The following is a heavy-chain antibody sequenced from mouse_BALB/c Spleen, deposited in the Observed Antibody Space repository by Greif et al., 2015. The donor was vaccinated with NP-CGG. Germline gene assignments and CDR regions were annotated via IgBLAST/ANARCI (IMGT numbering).Heavy chain of an antibody. Sequence: VQLRQSGAELAKPGASVKMSCKASGYTFTSYWMHWVKQRPGQGLEWIGYINPSTGYTEYNQKFKDKATLTADKSSSTAYMPLSSLTSEDSAVYYCARDYDYWYFDVWGAGTTVTVSS. D-gene: IGHD2-4*01. CDR1: GYTFTSYW. V-gene: IGHV1-7*01. J-gene: IGHJ1*01. CDR3: ARDYDYWYFDV. CDR2: INPSTGYT.